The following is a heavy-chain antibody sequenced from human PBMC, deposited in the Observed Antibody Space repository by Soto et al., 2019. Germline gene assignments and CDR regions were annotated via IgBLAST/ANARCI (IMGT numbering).Heavy chain of an antibody. D-gene: IGHD2-8*01. V-gene: IGHV4-39*01. Sequence: SETLSLTCTVPGGSISSSSYYWGWIRQPPGKGLEWIGSIYYSGSTYYNPSLKSRVTISVDTSKNQFSLKLSSVTAADTAVYYCARHPLGVLMVYAIPSYFDYWGQGTLVTVSS. CDR1: GGSISSSSYY. CDR2: IYYSGST. J-gene: IGHJ4*02. CDR3: ARHPLGVLMVYAIPSYFDY.